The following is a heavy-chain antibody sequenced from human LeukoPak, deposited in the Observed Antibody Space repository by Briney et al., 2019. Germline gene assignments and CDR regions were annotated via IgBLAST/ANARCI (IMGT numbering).Heavy chain of an antibody. V-gene: IGHV1-69*01. CDR2: TIPIFGTA. Sequence: ASVKVSCKASGGTFSSYAISWVRQAPGQGLEWMGGTIPIFGTANYAQKFQGRVTITADESTSTAYMELSSLRSEDTAVYYCARDRAVVTGRSPTFDYWGQGTLVTVSS. D-gene: IGHD4-23*01. CDR3: ARDRAVVTGRSPTFDY. J-gene: IGHJ4*02. CDR1: GGTFSSYA.